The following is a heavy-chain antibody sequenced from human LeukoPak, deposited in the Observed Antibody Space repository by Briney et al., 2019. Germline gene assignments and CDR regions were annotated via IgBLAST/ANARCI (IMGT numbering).Heavy chain of an antibody. D-gene: IGHD2/OR15-2a*01. CDR3: ARREINSAVGGWFDP. V-gene: IGHV4-59*08. J-gene: IGHJ5*02. CDR2: IYYSGST. Sequence: ASETLSLTCTVSGGSISSYYWSWIRQPPGKGLEWIGYIYYSGSTNYNPSLKSRVTISVDTSKNQFSLNLRSVTGADTAVYYCARREINSAVGGWFDPWGQGTLVTVSS. CDR1: GGSISSYY.